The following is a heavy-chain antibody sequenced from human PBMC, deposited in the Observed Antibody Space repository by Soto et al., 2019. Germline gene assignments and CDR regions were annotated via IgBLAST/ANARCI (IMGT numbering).Heavy chain of an antibody. Sequence: PGGSLRLSCAASGFTFSTYCMHCVRKAPGKGLEWVAIIWLDGTNEYYAGSVKGRFTISRDNSRNTLYLQMNSLRAEDTAVYYCARDKSGESSRQPDYDLDYWGQGTLVTVSS. V-gene: IGHV3-33*01. CDR3: ARDKSGESSRQPDYDLDY. CDR2: IWLDGTNE. J-gene: IGHJ4*02. CDR1: GFTFSTYC. D-gene: IGHD3-16*01.